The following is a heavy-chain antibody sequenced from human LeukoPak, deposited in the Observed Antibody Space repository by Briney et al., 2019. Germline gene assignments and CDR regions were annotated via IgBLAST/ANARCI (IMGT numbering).Heavy chain of an antibody. D-gene: IGHD6-13*01. CDR3: ASAAAGTLLRTEWSY. CDR2: IYYSGST. J-gene: IGHJ4*02. CDR1: GSSISSSSYY. Sequence: SETLSLTCTVSGSSISSSSYYWGWIRQPPGKGLEWIGSIYYSGSTYYNPSLKSRVTISVDTSKNQFSLKLSSVTAADTAVYYCASAAAGTLLRTEWSYWGQGTLVTVSS. V-gene: IGHV4-39*01.